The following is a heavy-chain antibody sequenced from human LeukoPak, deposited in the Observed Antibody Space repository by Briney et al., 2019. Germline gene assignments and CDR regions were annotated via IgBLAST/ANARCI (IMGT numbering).Heavy chain of an antibody. D-gene: IGHD5-12*01. J-gene: IGHJ4*02. V-gene: IGHV1-69*06. Sequence: SVKVSCKASGGTFSSYAISWVRQAPGQGLEWMGGIIPIFGKANYAQKFQGRVTITADKSTSTAYMELSSLRSEDTAVYYCARGHGYSGYDWDYWGQGTLVTVSS. CDR3: ARGHGYSGYDWDY. CDR1: GGTFSSYA. CDR2: IIPIFGKA.